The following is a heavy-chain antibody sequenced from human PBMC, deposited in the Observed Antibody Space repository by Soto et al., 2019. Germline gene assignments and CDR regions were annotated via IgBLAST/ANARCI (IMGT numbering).Heavy chain of an antibody. CDR2: IKSNGSGWTS. Sequence: GGSLRLSCTATGYTINNAWMSWVHQAPREGLEWVGRIKSNGSGWTSDYSAPVRGRLPISRDGAKNMLYFQMNSPKTEYTALEYGITTYRGSPARPYLDLWSQGALVTVSS. CDR3: ITTYRGSPARPYLDL. CDR1: GYTINNAW. V-gene: IGHV3-15*01. D-gene: IGHD1-26*01. J-gene: IGHJ4*01.